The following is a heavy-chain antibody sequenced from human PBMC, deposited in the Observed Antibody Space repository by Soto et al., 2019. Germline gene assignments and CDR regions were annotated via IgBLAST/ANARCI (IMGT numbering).Heavy chain of an antibody. Sequence: QVQLQESGPGLVKPSQTLSLTCTVSGGSISSGGTGSYWTWIRQLPGKGLEWIGYSYYTGNTYYNPSLKSRPTISIDTSENQFSLKLTSVTAAAPAVYFCASGHDAYKVRYWGQGTLVTVSS. V-gene: IGHV4-31*03. CDR2: SYYTGNT. CDR3: ASGHDAYKVRY. J-gene: IGHJ4*02. D-gene: IGHD1-1*01. CDR1: GGSISSGGTGSY.